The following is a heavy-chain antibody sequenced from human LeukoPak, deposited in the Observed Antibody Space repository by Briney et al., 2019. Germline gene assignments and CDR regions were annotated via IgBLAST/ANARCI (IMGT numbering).Heavy chain of an antibody. J-gene: IGHJ3*02. Sequence: GASVKVSCTASGYTFTSYDINWVRQATGQGLEWMGWMNPNSGNTGYAQKFQGRVTMTRNTSTSTAYMELSSLRSEDTAVYYCARVGQWRNYNAFDIWGQGTMVTVSS. CDR2: MNPNSGNT. D-gene: IGHD1-7*01. CDR1: GYTFTSYD. V-gene: IGHV1-8*01. CDR3: ARVGQWRNYNAFDI.